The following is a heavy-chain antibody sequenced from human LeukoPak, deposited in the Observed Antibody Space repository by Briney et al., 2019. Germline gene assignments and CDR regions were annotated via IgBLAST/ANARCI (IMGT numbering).Heavy chain of an antibody. CDR1: GFTVSSNS. D-gene: IGHD6-13*01. Sequence: GGSLRLSCTVSGFTVSSNSMSWVRQAPGKGLEWVSFIYSDNTHYSDSVKGRFTISRDNSKNTLYLQMNSLRAEDTAVYYCARDRRAIAAADYYFDYWGQGTLVTVSS. V-gene: IGHV3-53*01. J-gene: IGHJ4*02. CDR3: ARDRRAIAAADYYFDY. CDR2: IYSDNT.